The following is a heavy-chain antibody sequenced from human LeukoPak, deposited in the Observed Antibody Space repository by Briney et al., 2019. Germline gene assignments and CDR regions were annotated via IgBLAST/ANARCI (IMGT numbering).Heavy chain of an antibody. V-gene: IGHV3-7*01. Sequence: QPGGSLILSSAASRFTFSTYWMSWVRQAAEKGLEWVANINPDGRVKYYVDSVKGRFTISRDNTKNSLYLQMNSLRDEDTAVYYCATSRHSAGNEWSQGTLVTVSS. D-gene: IGHD1-1*01. CDR3: ATSRHSAGNE. CDR1: RFTFSTYW. CDR2: INPDGRVK. J-gene: IGHJ4*02.